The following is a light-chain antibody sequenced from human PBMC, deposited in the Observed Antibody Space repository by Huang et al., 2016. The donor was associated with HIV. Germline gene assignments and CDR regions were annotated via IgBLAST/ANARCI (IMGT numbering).Light chain of an antibody. CDR2: DAS. V-gene: IGKV3-11*01. CDR3: HHRSGWPRT. J-gene: IGKJ2*01. Sequence: EIVLTQSPATLSLSPGERATLSCRASQSVNNYLAWYQQKPGQAPSLLIYDASNRATGIQARFSGGGSATDFTLTISSLEPEDFAVYYCHHRSGWPRTFGQGTKLEIK. CDR1: QSVNNY.